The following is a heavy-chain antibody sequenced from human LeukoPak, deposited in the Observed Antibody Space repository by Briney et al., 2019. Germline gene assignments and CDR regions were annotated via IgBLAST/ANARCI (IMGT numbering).Heavy chain of an antibody. D-gene: IGHD3-10*01. J-gene: IGHJ4*01. V-gene: IGHV3-48*01. Sequence: GGSLRLSCAASGFIFSSYSMNWVRQAPGKGLEWVSYISSSGSTIYCSDSVKGRFTISRDNAKNSLYLQMNSLRAEDTAVYYCARDFHVRYYDTGSYSYWGHGTLVTVSS. CDR3: ARDFHVRYYDTGSYSY. CDR2: ISSSGSTI. CDR1: GFIFSSYS.